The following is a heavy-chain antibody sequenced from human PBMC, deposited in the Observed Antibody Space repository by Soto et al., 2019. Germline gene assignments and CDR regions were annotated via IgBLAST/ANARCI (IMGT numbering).Heavy chain of an antibody. J-gene: IGHJ4*02. V-gene: IGHV3-15*07. CDR3: TTAPDIVAPVDY. CDR2: IKSKTDGGTT. CDR1: GFTFSNAW. D-gene: IGHD5-12*01. Sequence: GGSLRLSCAASGFTFSNAWMNWVRQAPGKGLEWVGRIKSKTDGGTTNYDAPVKDRFTITRDDSKNTLYLQMNSLKTDDTAVYYCTTAPDIVAPVDYWGQGTLVTVSS.